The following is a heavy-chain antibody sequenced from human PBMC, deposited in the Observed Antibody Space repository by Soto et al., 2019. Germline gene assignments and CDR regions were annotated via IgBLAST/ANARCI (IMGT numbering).Heavy chain of an antibody. J-gene: IGHJ5*02. V-gene: IGHV4-39*01. D-gene: IGHD3-3*02. CDR2: IYYSGST. CDR1: GGSISSISYY. CDR3: ASPKIAFYNWFDP. Sequence: PSETLSLTWTVSGGSISSISYYWGWIRQPPGKGLEWIGSIYYSGSTYYNPSLKSRVTISVDTSKNQFSLKLSSVTAADTAVYYCASPKIAFYNWFDPWGQGTLVTVSS.